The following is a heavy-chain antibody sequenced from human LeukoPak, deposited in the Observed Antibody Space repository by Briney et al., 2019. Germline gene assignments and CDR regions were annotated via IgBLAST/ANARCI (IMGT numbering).Heavy chain of an antibody. J-gene: IGHJ5*02. CDR1: GGSISPYY. D-gene: IGHD1-26*01. V-gene: IGHV4-34*01. CDR2: INHSGST. Sequence: PSETLSLTCTVSGGSISPYYWSWIRQPPGKGLEWIGEINHSGSTNYNPSLKSRVTISVDTSKNQFSLELSSVTAADTAVYYCATYIVGATQAWGPGTLVTVSS. CDR3: ATYIVGATQA.